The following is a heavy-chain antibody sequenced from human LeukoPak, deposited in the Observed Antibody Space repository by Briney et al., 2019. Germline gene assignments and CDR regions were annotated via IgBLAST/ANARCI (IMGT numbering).Heavy chain of an antibody. J-gene: IGHJ4*02. CDR3: ARGRTPYYFDY. D-gene: IGHD2-2*01. V-gene: IGHV4-34*01. CDR2: INHSGST. Sequence: SETLSLTCAVYGGSFSGYYWSWIRQPPGKGLEWIGEINHSGSTNYNPSLKSRVTISVDTSKNQFSLKLSSVIAADTAVYYCARGRTPYYFDYWGQGTLVTVSS. CDR1: GGSFSGYY.